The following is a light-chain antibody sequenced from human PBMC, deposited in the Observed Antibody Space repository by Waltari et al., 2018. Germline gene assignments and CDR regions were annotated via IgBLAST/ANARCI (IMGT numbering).Light chain of an antibody. CDR1: SSNIGTYY. J-gene: IGLJ2*01. Sequence: QSVLTQPPSASGTPGQRVTISCSGSSSNIGTYYVYWYHQLPGTAPKLLIYRNNQRPSGVPDRFAGSKSGTSASLAISGLRSEDEADYYCAVCDDSLTGQVIFGGGTKLTVL. CDR3: AVCDDSLTGQVI. V-gene: IGLV1-47*01. CDR2: RNN.